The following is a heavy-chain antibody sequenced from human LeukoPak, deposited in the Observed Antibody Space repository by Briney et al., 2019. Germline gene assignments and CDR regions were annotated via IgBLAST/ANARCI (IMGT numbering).Heavy chain of an antibody. CDR2: ISSSSSYI. CDR3: ARRGSSKTSDY. Sequence: GGSLRLSCAASGFTFSSYWMSWVRQAPGKGLEWVSSISSSSSYIYYADSVKGRFTFSRDNAKNSLYLQMNSLRAEDTAVYYCARRGSSKTSDYWGQGTLVTVSS. V-gene: IGHV3-21*01. D-gene: IGHD1/OR15-1a*01. CDR1: GFTFSSYW. J-gene: IGHJ4*02.